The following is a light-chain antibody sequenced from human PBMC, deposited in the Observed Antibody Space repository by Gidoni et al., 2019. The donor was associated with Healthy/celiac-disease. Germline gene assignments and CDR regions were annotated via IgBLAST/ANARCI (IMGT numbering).Light chain of an antibody. J-gene: IGLJ1*01. CDR3: TSFTSTFTYV. CDR2: EVT. V-gene: IGLV2-14*01. Sequence: QSALTQPASVSGSPGQSITFSCTGTSSDIGRYNHVSWYQQHPGKATKLLIYEVTYRPSGVSSRFSGSKSGNSASLTISGLQAEDEGDYYCTSFTSTFTYVFGTGTRVTVL. CDR1: SSDIGRYNH.